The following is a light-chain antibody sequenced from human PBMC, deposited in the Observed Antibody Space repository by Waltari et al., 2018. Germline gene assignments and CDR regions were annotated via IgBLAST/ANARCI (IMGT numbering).Light chain of an antibody. J-gene: IGLJ3*02. CDR2: RNN. Sequence: QSVLTQPPSASGTPGQTVTISCSGGDSNISRNRVNLYQKFPGAAPKLLIFRNNQRPSGVPDRFSGSKSGTSASLAISGLKSEDESDYFCAAWDDSRNGWVFGEGTRVAVL. V-gene: IGLV1-44*01. CDR1: DSNISRNR. CDR3: AAWDDSRNGWV.